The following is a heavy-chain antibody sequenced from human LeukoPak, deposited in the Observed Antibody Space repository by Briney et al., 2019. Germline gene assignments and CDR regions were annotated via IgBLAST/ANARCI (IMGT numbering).Heavy chain of an antibody. CDR1: GYTFTSYG. V-gene: IGHV1-18*01. CDR3: ARDVISLYYYYGMDV. Sequence: ASVKVSCKASGYTFTSYGISWVRQAPGQGLEWMGWISAYNGNTNYAQKLQGRVTMTTDTSTSTAYMELRSLRSDDTAVYYCARDVISLYYYYGMDVWGQGTTVTVSS. J-gene: IGHJ6*02. CDR2: ISAYNGNT.